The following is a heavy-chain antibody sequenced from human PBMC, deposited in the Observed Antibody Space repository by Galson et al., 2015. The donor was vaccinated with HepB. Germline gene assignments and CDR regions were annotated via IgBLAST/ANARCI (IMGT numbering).Heavy chain of an antibody. D-gene: IGHD3-9*01. CDR2: IKSKTDGGTT. J-gene: IGHJ4*02. CDR1: GFTFSNAW. V-gene: IGHV3-15*07. Sequence: SLRLSCAASGFTFSNAWMNWVRQAPGKGLEWVGRIKSKTDGGTTDYAAPVKGRFTISRDDSKNTLYLQMNSLKTEDTAVYYCTTETADYDILTGYPRGRDYWGQGTLVTVSS. CDR3: TTETADYDILTGYPRGRDY.